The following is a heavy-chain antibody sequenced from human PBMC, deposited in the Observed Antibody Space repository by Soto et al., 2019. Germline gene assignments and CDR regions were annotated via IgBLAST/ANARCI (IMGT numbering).Heavy chain of an antibody. J-gene: IGHJ4*02. CDR2: IYYSGST. CDR3: AKPIAAAESPFDY. D-gene: IGHD6-13*01. CDR1: GGTISSWY. Sequence: PSETLSLTCTVSGGTISSWYWSWIRQPPGKGLEWIGYIYYSGSTNCNPSLKSRVTISVDTSKNQFSLKLSSVTAADTAVYYCAKPIAAAESPFDYWGQGTLVTVSS. V-gene: IGHV4-59*08.